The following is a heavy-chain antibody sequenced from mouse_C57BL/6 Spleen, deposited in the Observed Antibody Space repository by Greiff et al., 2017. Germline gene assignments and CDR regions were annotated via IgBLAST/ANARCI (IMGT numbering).Heavy chain of an antibody. CDR3: TREPVITTPYFDY. CDR2: ISSGGDYI. D-gene: IGHD1-1*01. J-gene: IGHJ2*01. V-gene: IGHV5-9-1*02. Sequence: EVMLVESGEGLVKPGGSLKLSCAASGFTFSSYAMSWVRQTPEKRLEWVAYISSGGDYIYYADTVKGRFTISRDNARNTLYLQMSSLKSEDTAMYYCTREPVITTPYFDYWGQGTTLTVSS. CDR1: GFTFSSYA.